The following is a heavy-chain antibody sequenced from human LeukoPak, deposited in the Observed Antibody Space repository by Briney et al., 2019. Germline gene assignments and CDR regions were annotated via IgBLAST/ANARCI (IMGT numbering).Heavy chain of an antibody. V-gene: IGHV4-39*02. CDR2: IYSSGST. D-gene: IGHD2-21*02. J-gene: IGHJ3*02. CDR3: ARCIPSVVLTALHAFDI. CDR1: GASISSSSYY. Sequence: KPSETLSLTCNVSGASISSSSYYWGWIRQPPGKELEWIGSIYSSGSTYYNPSLKSRVTISLDTSKNFFSLRLSSVTAADTAVYYCARCIPSVVLTALHAFDIWGRGTMVTVSS.